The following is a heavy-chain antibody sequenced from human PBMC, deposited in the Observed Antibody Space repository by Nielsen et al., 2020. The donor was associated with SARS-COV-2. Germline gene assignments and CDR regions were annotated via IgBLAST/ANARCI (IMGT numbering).Heavy chain of an antibody. CDR3: ARDRLGGKNWFDP. V-gene: IGHV7-4-1*02. Sequence: ASVKVSCKASGYTFTNYVMNWVRQAPGQGLEWMGWINTNTGIPTYVQGFTGRFVFSLDTSVSTAYLQIRSLKAEDTAVYYCARDRLGGKNWFDPWGQGTLVTVSS. CDR2: INTNTGIP. CDR1: GYTFTNYV. J-gene: IGHJ5*02. D-gene: IGHD1-26*01.